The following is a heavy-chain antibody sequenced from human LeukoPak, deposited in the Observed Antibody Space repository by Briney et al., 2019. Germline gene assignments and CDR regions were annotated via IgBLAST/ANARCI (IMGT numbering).Heavy chain of an antibody. Sequence: SETLSLTCTVSGGSISSGDYYWSWIRQPPGKGLEWIGYIYYSGSTYYNPSLKSRVTMSVDTSKNQFSLKLSSVTAADTAVYYCARGYSSSWYDYWGQGTLVTVSS. D-gene: IGHD6-6*01. J-gene: IGHJ4*02. CDR1: GGSISSGDYY. CDR3: ARGYSSSWYDY. V-gene: IGHV4-30-4*02. CDR2: IYYSGST.